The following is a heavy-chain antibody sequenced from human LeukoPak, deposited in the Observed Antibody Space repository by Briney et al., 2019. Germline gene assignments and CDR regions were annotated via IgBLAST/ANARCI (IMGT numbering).Heavy chain of an antibody. V-gene: IGHV3-7*01. D-gene: IGHD6-6*01. CDR1: GFTFSSYW. Sequence: PGGSLRLSCAASGFTFSSYWMSWVRQAPGKGLEWVANIKQDGSEKYYVDSVKGRFAISRDNAKNSLYLQMNSLRAEDTAVYYCARDMWSSSSFFFNYGMDVWGQGTTVTVSS. CDR3: ARDMWSSSSFFFNYGMDV. CDR2: IKQDGSEK. J-gene: IGHJ6*02.